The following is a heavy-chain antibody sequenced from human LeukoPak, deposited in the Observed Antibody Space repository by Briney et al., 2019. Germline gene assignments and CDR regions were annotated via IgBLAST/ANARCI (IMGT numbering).Heavy chain of an antibody. V-gene: IGHV4-38-2*01. D-gene: IGHD6-6*01. Sequence: SETLSLTCAVSGYSISSGFYWGWIRQPPGKGLEWIGSMYQSGSTYYNPSLRSRVTISVDTSKNQFSLKLRSMTAADTAVYYCARALIVAARPTPYWYFDLWGRGTLVTVSS. CDR2: MYQSGST. J-gene: IGHJ2*01. CDR1: GYSISSGFY. CDR3: ARALIVAARPTPYWYFDL.